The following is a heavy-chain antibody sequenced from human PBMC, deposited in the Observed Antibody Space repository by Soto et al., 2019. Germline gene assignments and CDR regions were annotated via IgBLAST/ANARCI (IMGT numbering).Heavy chain of an antibody. D-gene: IGHD3-16*01. CDR2: ISYDGSNK. CDR3: ASDRTYV. Sequence: GGSLRLSCAASGFTFSSYAMHWVRQAPGKGLEWVAVISYDGSNKYYADSVKGRFTISRDNSKNTLYLQMNSLRAEDTAVYYSASDRTYVWGQGTLVTVSS. CDR1: GFTFSSYA. J-gene: IGHJ1*01. V-gene: IGHV3-30-3*01.